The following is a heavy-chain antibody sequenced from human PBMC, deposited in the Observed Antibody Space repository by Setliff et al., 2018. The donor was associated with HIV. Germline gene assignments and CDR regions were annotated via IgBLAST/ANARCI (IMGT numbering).Heavy chain of an antibody. J-gene: IGHJ5*02. D-gene: IGHD3-16*01. Sequence: LSLTCAVYGGSFNDYYWSWIRQPPGKGLEWIGEVDHSGSTSYNPSLESRVSISVDTSKNQFSLRLTSVTAADTARYYCARTYYEHVWGNSNWFDPWGQGTLVTVSS. CDR3: ARTYYEHVWGNSNWFDP. CDR1: GGSFNDYY. CDR2: VDHSGST. V-gene: IGHV4-34*01.